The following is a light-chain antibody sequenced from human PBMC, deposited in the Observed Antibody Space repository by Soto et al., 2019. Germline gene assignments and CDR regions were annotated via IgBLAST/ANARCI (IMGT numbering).Light chain of an antibody. CDR1: QSISTY. CDR3: QQRSNWPLT. CDR2: DAS. J-gene: IGKJ4*01. V-gene: IGKV3-11*01. Sequence: EIVLTQSPATLSLSPGERATLSCRASQSISTYLAWYQQKPGQAPRLLIYDASNSANGIPARFSGSGSGTDFTLIISGLEPEDFAVYSCQQRSNWPLTFGGGTKVEIK.